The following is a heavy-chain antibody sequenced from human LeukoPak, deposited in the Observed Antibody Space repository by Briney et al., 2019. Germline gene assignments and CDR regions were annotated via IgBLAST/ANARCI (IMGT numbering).Heavy chain of an antibody. CDR2: IYPGDSDT. CDR1: GYSFTSYW. CDR3: ARHSHRGSSWYGAFDY. Sequence: GESLKISCKGSGYSFTSYWIGWVRQMPGKGLKWMGIIYPGDSDTRYSPSFQGQVTISADKSISTAYLQWSSLKASDTAMYYCARHSHRGSSWYGAFDYWGQGTLVTVSS. J-gene: IGHJ4*02. D-gene: IGHD6-13*01. V-gene: IGHV5-51*01.